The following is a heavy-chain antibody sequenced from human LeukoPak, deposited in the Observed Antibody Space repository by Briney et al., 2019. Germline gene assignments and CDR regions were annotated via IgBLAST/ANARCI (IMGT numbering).Heavy chain of an antibody. Sequence: GGSLRLSCAASGFTFSAYNMHWVRQAPGKGLEWVAFINRVSSIICYADSVRGRFIISRDNAKKSLHLQVTRLSDEDTGVYYCVKDGNSYGNFEYWGQGTLLTVSS. CDR1: GFTFSAYN. V-gene: IGHV3-48*02. CDR3: VKDGNSYGNFEY. J-gene: IGHJ1*01. D-gene: IGHD4-23*01. CDR2: INRVSSII.